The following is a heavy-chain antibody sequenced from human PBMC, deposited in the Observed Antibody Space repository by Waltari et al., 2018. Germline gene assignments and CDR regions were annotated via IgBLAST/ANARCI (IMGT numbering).Heavy chain of an antibody. J-gene: IGHJ4*02. CDR3: ARISWGSSVLAAPFDY. CDR2: INSDGSST. D-gene: IGHD2-15*01. Sequence: EVQLVESGGGLVQPGGSLRLSCAASGFTFSSYWMHWVRQAPGKGLGWFSRINSDGSSTSYADSVKGRFTISRDNAKNTLYLQMNSLRAEDTAVYYCARISWGSSVLAAPFDYWGQETLVTVSS. V-gene: IGHV3-74*01. CDR1: GFTFSSYW.